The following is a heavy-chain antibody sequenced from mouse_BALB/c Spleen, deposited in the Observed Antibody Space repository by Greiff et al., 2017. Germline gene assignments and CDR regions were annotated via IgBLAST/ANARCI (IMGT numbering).Heavy chain of an antibody. J-gene: IGHJ2*01. D-gene: IGHD2-4*01. Sequence: EVQVVESGGGLVKPGGSLKLSCAASGFTFSDYYMYWVRQTPEKRLEWVATISDGGSYTYYPDSVKGRFTISRDNAKNNLYLQMSSLKSEDTAMYYCARGNDYPDYWGQGTTLTVSS. CDR3: ARGNDYPDY. CDR2: ISDGGSYT. CDR1: GFTFSDYY. V-gene: IGHV5-4*02.